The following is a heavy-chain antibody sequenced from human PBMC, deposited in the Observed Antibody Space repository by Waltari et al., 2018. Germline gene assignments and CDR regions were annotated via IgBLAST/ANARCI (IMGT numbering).Heavy chain of an antibody. CDR2: IYYSGST. V-gene: IGHV4-59*01. Sequence: QVQLQESGPGLVKPSETLSLTCTVSGGSFSSYYWSWIRQPPGKGLEWIGYIYYSGSTNYNPSLKSRVTISVDTSKNQFSLKLTSVTAADTAVYYCARVVGTVTTFAFDMWGQGTMVTVSS. J-gene: IGHJ3*02. CDR3: ARVVGTVTTFAFDM. CDR1: GGSFSSYY. D-gene: IGHD4-17*01.